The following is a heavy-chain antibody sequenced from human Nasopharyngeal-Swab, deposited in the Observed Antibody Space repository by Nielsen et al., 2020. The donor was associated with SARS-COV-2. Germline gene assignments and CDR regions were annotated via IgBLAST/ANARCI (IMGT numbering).Heavy chain of an antibody. Sequence: SETLSLTCAVSGYSISSGYYWGWIRQPPGKGLEWIGSIYHSGSTYYNPSLKSRVTISVDTSKNQFSLKLSSVTAADTAVYYCARIVVVSAASVRIRGWFDPWGQGTLVTVSS. CDR1: GYSISSGYY. CDR2: IYHSGST. V-gene: IGHV4-38-2*01. D-gene: IGHD2-2*01. CDR3: ARIVVVSAASVRIRGWFDP. J-gene: IGHJ5*02.